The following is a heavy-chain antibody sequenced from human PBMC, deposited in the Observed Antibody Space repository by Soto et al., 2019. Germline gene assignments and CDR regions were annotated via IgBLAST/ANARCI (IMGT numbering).Heavy chain of an antibody. CDR1: GFVFGGFG. CDR3: ARGGDVLDY. Sequence: ESGGGVVRPGKSLTVSCTGSGFVFGGFGMHWVRQTPGKGLEWLGMASYDGTYKYFADSVKGRFTISRDNGMNTVYLQMDNLRLGDTALYYLARGGDVLDYWGRGTLVTVSS. CDR2: ASYDGTYK. J-gene: IGHJ4*02. V-gene: IGHV3-30*03. D-gene: IGHD3-16*01.